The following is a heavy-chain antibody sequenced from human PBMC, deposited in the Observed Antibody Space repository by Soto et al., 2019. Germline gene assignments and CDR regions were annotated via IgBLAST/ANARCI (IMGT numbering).Heavy chain of an antibody. CDR2: IYYSGST. V-gene: IGHV4-59*01. J-gene: IGHJ3*02. D-gene: IGHD4-17*01. CDR3: ARDRGYGDYFAFDI. CDR1: GGSISSYY. Sequence: SETLSLTCTVSGGSISSYYWSWIRQPPGKGLEWIGYIYYSGSTNYNPSLKSRVTISVDTSKNQFSLKLSSVTAADTAVYYCARDRGYGDYFAFDIWGQGTMVTVSS.